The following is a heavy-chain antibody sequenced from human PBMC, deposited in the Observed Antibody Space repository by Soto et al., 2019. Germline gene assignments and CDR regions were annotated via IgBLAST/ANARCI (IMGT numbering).Heavy chain of an antibody. CDR2: IYYSGST. D-gene: IGHD3-10*01. CDR1: GGSISSYY. Sequence: SEPLSVTCSVAGGSISSYYWSWIRQPPGKGLEWIGYIYYSGSTNYNPSLKSRVTISVDTSKNQFSLKLGSVTAADTAVYYCARRYGGAFDIWGQGTMVTVSS. CDR3: ARRYGGAFDI. J-gene: IGHJ3*02. V-gene: IGHV4-59*08.